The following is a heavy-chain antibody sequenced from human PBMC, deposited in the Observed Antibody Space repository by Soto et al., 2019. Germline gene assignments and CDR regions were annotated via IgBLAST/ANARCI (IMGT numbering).Heavy chain of an antibody. Sequence: QVQLQQWGAGLLKPSETLSLTCAVYGGSFSGYYWSWIRQPPGKGLEWIGEINHSGSTNYNPSLKNRITISADPSKNKFSLKLGSVSSADTAVYYCARRGVVALRLRAAYYFHYWGQGTLVTVSS. J-gene: IGHJ4*02. CDR1: GGSFSGYY. CDR2: INHSGST. D-gene: IGHD5-12*01. V-gene: IGHV4-34*01. CDR3: ARRGVVALRLRAAYYFHY.